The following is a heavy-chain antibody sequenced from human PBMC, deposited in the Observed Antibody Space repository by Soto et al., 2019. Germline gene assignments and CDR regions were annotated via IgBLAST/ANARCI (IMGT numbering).Heavy chain of an antibody. D-gene: IGHD1-26*01. Sequence: SETLSLTCAVSGGSISSGGYSWSWIRQPPGKGLEWIGYIYHSGSTYYNPSLKSRVTISVDTSKNQFSLRLSSVTAADTAVYYCATQEVGGTYVYTFDSWGQGTLVTVSS. CDR1: GGSISSGGYS. CDR2: IYHSGST. CDR3: ATQEVGGTYVYTFDS. J-gene: IGHJ5*01. V-gene: IGHV4-30-2*01.